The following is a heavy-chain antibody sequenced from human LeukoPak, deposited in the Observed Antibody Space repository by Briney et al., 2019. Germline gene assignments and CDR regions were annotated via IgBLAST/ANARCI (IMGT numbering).Heavy chain of an antibody. J-gene: IGHJ4*02. CDR1: GGSISSYY. V-gene: IGHV4-39*07. CDR3: ARAGGSGLIDY. CDR2: MYYSGST. D-gene: IGHD6-19*01. Sequence: SETLSLTCTGSGGSISSYYWGWIRQPPGHGLEWIGSMYYSGSTYYNPSLKSRVTISINTSKNQFSLKLSSVTAADTAVYYCARAGGSGLIDYWGQGTLVTVSS.